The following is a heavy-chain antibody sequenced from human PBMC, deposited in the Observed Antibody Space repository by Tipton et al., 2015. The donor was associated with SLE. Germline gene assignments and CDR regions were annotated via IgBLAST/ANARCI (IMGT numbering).Heavy chain of an antibody. V-gene: IGHV4-61*08. CDR2: VSYSGVT. D-gene: IGHD3-22*01. CDR3: ARDAPNYYESSCYFYFDL. J-gene: IGHJ4*02. CDR1: GASISSRGYY. Sequence: TLSLTCIVSGASISSRGYYWTWIGQPPGKGLEYIGYVSYSGVTNSNPPLQSRVTMSIDASKKQVSLRLTSVTAADTAVYYCARDAPNYYESSCYFYFDLWGQGTLVTVSS.